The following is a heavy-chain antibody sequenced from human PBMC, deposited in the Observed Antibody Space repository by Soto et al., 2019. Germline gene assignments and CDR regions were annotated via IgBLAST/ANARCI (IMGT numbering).Heavy chain of an antibody. CDR3: ARDGGRYCSGSSCREHAFDI. CDR1: GGSISSGGYY. Sequence: SETLSLTCTVSGGSISSGGYYWSWIRQHPGKGLEWIGYIYYSGSTYYNPSLKSRVTISVDTSKNQFSLKLSSVTAADTAVYYCARDGGRYCSGSSCREHAFDICXQGTMRTVS. D-gene: IGHD2-15*01. J-gene: IGHJ3*02. V-gene: IGHV4-31*03. CDR2: IYYSGST.